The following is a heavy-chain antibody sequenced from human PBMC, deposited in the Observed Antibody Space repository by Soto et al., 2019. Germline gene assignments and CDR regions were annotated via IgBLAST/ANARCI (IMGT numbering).Heavy chain of an antibody. CDR2: ISNDGSNY. D-gene: IGHD3-3*01. J-gene: IGHJ6*02. V-gene: IGHV3-30-3*01. Sequence: QVQLVESGGGVVQPGRSLRLSCAASGFTFTSYAMHWVRQAPGKGLEWVAVISNDGSNYYYEDSVAGRFTISRDNTKNTLFLQMSSLRGEDSGVYYCARGTTLAIFDYGMDVWGQGTTVTFSS. CDR3: ARGTTLAIFDYGMDV. CDR1: GFTFTSYA.